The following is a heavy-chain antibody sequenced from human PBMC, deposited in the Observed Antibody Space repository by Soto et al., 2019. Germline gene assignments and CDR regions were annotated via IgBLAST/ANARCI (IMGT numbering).Heavy chain of an antibody. CDR2: VYHTGDT. Sequence: ETLSLTCGVSGGTVASSHWWSWVRQSPGGGLEWIGNVYHTGDTNLNPSLQSRVTISVDKSNNQFSLRLNSLTAADTAVYFCAREIVTAGGNNYYDPWGPGTLVTLSS. J-gene: IGHJ5*02. D-gene: IGHD2-21*02. CDR1: GGTVASSHW. CDR3: AREIVTAGGNNYYDP. V-gene: IGHV4-4*01.